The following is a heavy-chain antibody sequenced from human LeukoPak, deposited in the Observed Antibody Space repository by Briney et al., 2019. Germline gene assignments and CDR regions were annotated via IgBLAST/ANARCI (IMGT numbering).Heavy chain of an antibody. CDR2: IYYSGST. Sequence: SETLSLTCPVSGGSISSYYWSWIRQPPGKGLEWIGYIYYSGSTNYNPSLKSRVTISVDTSKNQFSLKLSSVTAADTAVYYCARDKSGLGELLWSFDPWGQGTLVTVSS. J-gene: IGHJ5*02. CDR1: GGSISSYY. CDR3: ARDKSGLGELLWSFDP. V-gene: IGHV4-59*01. D-gene: IGHD3-10*01.